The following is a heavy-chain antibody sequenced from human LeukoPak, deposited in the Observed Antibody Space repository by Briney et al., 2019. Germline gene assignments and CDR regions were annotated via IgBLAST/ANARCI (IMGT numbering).Heavy chain of an antibody. D-gene: IGHD3-10*01. CDR3: AKDRGVWAFDI. CDR1: GFTFSSYG. J-gene: IGHJ3*02. Sequence: PGGSLRLSCAASGFTFSSYGMHWVRQAPGKGLEWVAVISYDGSNKYYADSVKGRFTISRDNSKNTLDLQMDSLRAEDTAVYYCAKDRGVWAFDIWGQGTMVTVSS. CDR2: ISYDGSNK. V-gene: IGHV3-30*18.